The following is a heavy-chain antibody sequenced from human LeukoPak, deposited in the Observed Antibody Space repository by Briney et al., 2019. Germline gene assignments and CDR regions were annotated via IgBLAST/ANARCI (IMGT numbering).Heavy chain of an antibody. D-gene: IGHD6-13*01. CDR3: ARGVYIAAAQYGY. J-gene: IGHJ4*02. CDR2: IYYSGTT. CDR1: GGSISSYY. Sequence: PSETLSLTCTVSGGSISSYYWSRIRPPPGKGLEWIGYIYYSGTTNYNPSLKSRVTISVDTSKNQFSLKLSSVTAADTAVYYCARGVYIAAAQYGYWGQGTLVTVSS. V-gene: IGHV4-59*01.